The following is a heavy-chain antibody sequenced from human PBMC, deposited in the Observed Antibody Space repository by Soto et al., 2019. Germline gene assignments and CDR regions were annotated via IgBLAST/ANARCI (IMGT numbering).Heavy chain of an antibody. J-gene: IGHJ4*02. Sequence: GGSLRLSCAASGFTFSSCGMHWVRQAPGKGLEWVAVISYDGSNKYYADSVKGRFTISRDNSKNTLYLQMNSLRAEDTAVYYCAKDRDTYFDYWGQGTLVTVSS. V-gene: IGHV3-30*18. D-gene: IGHD5-18*01. CDR3: AKDRDTYFDY. CDR1: GFTFSSCG. CDR2: ISYDGSNK.